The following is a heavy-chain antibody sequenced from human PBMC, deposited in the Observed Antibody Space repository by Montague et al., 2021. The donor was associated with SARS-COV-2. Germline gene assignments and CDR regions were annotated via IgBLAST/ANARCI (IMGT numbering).Heavy chain of an antibody. V-gene: IGHV4-39*07. J-gene: IGHJ6*02. CDR2: IYYSGST. CDR3: ARDGSLRFEMLIGPRHYYYGMDV. Sequence: SETLSLTCTVSGGSISSSSYYRGWIRQTPGKGLEWIGSIYYSGSTYCNPSLKSRVTISVDTSKNQSSLKLSSVTAADTAVYYCARDGSLRFEMLIGPRHYYYGMDVWGQGTTVTVSS. CDR1: GGSISSSSYY. D-gene: IGHD2-21*01.